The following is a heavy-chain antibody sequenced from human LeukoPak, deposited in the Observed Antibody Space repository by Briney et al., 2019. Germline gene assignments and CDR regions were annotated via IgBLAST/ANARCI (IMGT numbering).Heavy chain of an antibody. CDR1: GFTFSKYW. D-gene: IGHD3-3*01. CDR3: ARVYYDSLSGYSRHVDY. CDR2: IKGDGSYT. J-gene: IGHJ4*02. V-gene: IGHV3-74*01. Sequence: GGSLRPSCAASGFTFSKYWMHWVRQAPGKGLLWVSHIKGDGSYTNYADSVKGRFTISRDNAKNTLYLHMNSLRAEDTAVYYCARVYYDSLSGYSRHVDYWGQGTLVTVSS.